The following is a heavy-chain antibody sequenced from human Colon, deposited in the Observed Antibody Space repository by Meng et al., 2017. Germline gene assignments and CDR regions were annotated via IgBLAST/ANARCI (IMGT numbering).Heavy chain of an antibody. J-gene: IGHJ4*02. CDR1: GYTFSSSG. V-gene: IGHV1-18*01. CDR2: ISTYNGNT. D-gene: IGHD6-25*01. CDR3: TRDSEAADY. Sequence: QFQLVQSGPEMQKPGASVKVSCKASGYTFSSSGITWVRQAPGQGLEWIGWISTYNGNTKYAQNFQGRVTMTTDTSTTTAYMELRSLRSEDTAVYYCTRDSEAADYWGQGTLVTVSS.